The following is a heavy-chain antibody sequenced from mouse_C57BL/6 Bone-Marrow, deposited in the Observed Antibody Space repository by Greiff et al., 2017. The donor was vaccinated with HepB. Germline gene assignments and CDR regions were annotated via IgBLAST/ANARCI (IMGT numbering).Heavy chain of an antibody. CDR2: INPNNGGT. V-gene: IGHV1-26*01. D-gene: IGHD4-1*01. J-gene: IGHJ2*01. Sequence: EVQLLQSGPELVKPGASVKISCKASGYTFTDYSMNWVKQSHGKSLEWIGDINPNNGGTSYNQKFKGKATLTVDKSSSTAYMELRSLTSEDSAVYYCARSLGYFDYWGQGTTLTVSS. CDR3: ARSLGYFDY. CDR1: GYTFTDYS.